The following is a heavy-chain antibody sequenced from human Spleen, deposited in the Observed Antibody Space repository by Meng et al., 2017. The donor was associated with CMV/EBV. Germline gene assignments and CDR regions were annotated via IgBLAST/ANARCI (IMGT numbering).Heavy chain of an antibody. Sequence: GESLKISCAASGFTFSSYWMSWVRQAPGKGLEWVANIKQDGSEKYYADSVKGRFTVSRDNSKNTLYLQMNSLRAEDTAVYYCAKEEAYSSGWYGSYFDYWGQGTLVTVSS. CDR1: GFTFSSYW. J-gene: IGHJ4*02. V-gene: IGHV3-7*01. CDR3: AKEEAYSSGWYGSYFDY. CDR2: IKQDGSEK. D-gene: IGHD6-19*01.